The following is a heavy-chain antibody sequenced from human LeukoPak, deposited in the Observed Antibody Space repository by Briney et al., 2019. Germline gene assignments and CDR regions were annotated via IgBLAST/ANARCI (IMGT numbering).Heavy chain of an antibody. CDR1: GFAFDDYA. CDR3: AKDTSGGWNSFDY. D-gene: IGHD1/OR15-1a*01. J-gene: IGHJ4*02. V-gene: IGHV3-9*01. CDR2: VSWNSGSI. Sequence: GGSLRLSCAASGFAFDDYAMHWVRQAPGKGLEWVSGVSWNSGSIDYADSVKGRFIISRDNAKNSLYLQMHSLRAEDTALYYCAKDTSGGWNSFDYWGQGTLVTVSS.